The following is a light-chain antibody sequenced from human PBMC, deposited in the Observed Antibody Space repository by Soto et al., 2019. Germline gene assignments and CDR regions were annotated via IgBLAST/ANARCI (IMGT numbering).Light chain of an antibody. J-gene: IGKJ1*01. CDR1: QSISSW. CDR3: QQYNSLWT. V-gene: IGKV1-5*03. Sequence: DIQMTQSPSTLSASVGDRVTITCRASQSISSWLAWYQQKPGKAPKLLIYKASSLESGVPTRFSGSGSGTEFTLTISSLQPDDFATYDCQQYNSLWTFGQGPKVEIK. CDR2: KAS.